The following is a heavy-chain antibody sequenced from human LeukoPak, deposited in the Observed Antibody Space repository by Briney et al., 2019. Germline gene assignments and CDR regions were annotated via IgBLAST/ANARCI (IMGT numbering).Heavy chain of an antibody. J-gene: IGHJ3*01. V-gene: IGHV4-61*08. Sequence: SQTLSLTCTVSGGSISSGGYYWSWIRQPPGTGLEWIGYVYYSGSTNYNPSLKSRVTISVDTSKNQFSLKLRSVTAADTAVYYCVREAATDYYDSSGYYRQTEVFDAWGQGTMVTVSS. CDR1: GGSISSGGYY. CDR2: VYYSGST. CDR3: VREAATDYYDSSGYYRQTEVFDA. D-gene: IGHD3-22*01.